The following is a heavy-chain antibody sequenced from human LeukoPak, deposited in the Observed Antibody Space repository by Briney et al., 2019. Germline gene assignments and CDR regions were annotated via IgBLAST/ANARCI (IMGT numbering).Heavy chain of an antibody. CDR2: MSPNSGDT. D-gene: IGHD7-27*01. CDR1: GYTFTSYD. Sequence: ASVKVSCKASGYTFTSYDFNWVRQATGQRPERMGWMSPNSGDTGYAQKFQDRVTMTRSTSISTAYMELSSLRSDDTAVYYCARGPPNWGYDYWGPGTLVTVSS. CDR3: ARGPPNWGYDY. J-gene: IGHJ4*02. V-gene: IGHV1-8*01.